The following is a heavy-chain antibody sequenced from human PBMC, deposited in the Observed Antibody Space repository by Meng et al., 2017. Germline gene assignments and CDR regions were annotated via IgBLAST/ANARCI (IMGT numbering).Heavy chain of an antibody. Sequence: SVKVSCKASGGTFSSYAISWVRQAPGQGLEWMGGIIPIFGTANYAQKFQGRVTITADESTSTAYMELSRLRSEETAVYYCARPRFSGYRKIYYYYGMDVWGQGTTVTVSS. CDR1: GGTFSSYA. CDR2: IIPIFGTA. J-gene: IGHJ6*02. CDR3: ARPRFSGYRKIYYYYGMDV. V-gene: IGHV1-69*13. D-gene: IGHD3-22*01.